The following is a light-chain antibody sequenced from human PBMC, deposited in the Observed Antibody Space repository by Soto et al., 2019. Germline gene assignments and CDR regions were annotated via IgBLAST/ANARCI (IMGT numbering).Light chain of an antibody. CDR2: DVS. CDR3: SSYTSSSTLDV. J-gene: IGLJ1*01. CDR1: ISDVGGYNY. Sequence: QSALTQPASVSGSPGQSITITCSGTISDVGGYNYVSWYQQHPGKAPKLMIYDVSNRPSGVSNRFSGSKSGNTASLTISGLQAEDEGDYYCSSYTSSSTLDVFGTGTKLTVL. V-gene: IGLV2-14*03.